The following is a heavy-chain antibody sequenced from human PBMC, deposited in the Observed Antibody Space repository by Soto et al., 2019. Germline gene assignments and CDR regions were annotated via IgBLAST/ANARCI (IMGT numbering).Heavy chain of an antibody. V-gene: IGHV3-11*06. J-gene: IGHJ6*02. Sequence: GGSLRLSCAGSGFTFGDSYMSWIRQAPGKGLEWLSYISPGSRYPAYADSVKGRFTISRDNAKRSLYLQMNSLRAEDTAVYYCARDGTTMDSSGWSVYYYYGMDVWGQGTTVTVSS. D-gene: IGHD6-19*01. CDR1: GFTFGDSY. CDR2: ISPGSRYP. CDR3: ARDGTTMDSSGWSVYYYYGMDV.